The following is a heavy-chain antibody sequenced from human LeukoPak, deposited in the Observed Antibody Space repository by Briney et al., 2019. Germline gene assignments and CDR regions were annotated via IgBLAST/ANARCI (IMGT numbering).Heavy chain of an antibody. CDR2: IIPILGIA. Sequence: SVKVSCKASGGTFSSYTISWVRQAPGQGLEWMGRIIPILGIANYAQKFQGRVTITADKSTSTAYMELSSLRSEDTAVYYCARQFCSGGSCYHIPLDYWGQGTLVTVSS. CDR1: GGTFSSYT. J-gene: IGHJ4*02. CDR3: ARQFCSGGSCYHIPLDY. V-gene: IGHV1-69*02. D-gene: IGHD2-15*01.